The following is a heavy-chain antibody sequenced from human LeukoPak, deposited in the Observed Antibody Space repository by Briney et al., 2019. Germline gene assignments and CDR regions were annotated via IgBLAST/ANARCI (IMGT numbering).Heavy chain of an antibody. CDR2: IRSKAYGGTT. Sequence: GGSLRLSCSASGFTFSSYAMSWFRQAPGKGLEWVGFIRSKAYGGTTEYAASVKGRFTISRDDSKSIAYLQMNSLKTEDTAVYYCTRYYYDSSGYYPGLDYWGQGTLVTVSS. J-gene: IGHJ4*02. CDR1: GFTFSSYA. V-gene: IGHV3-49*03. CDR3: TRYYYDSSGYYPGLDY. D-gene: IGHD3-22*01.